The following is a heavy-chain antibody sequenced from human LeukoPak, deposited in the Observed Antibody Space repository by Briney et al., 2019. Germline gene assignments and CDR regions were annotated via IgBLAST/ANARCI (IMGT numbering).Heavy chain of an antibody. Sequence: SETLSLTCTVSGGSFSRGSYYWSWIRQPPGKGLEWIVYIHYSGSTNYNPSLKSRVTISVDTSKNQFSLKLSSVTAADTAIYYCARDSLGYYYGSGSYRNFDYWGQGTLVTVSS. V-gene: IGHV4-61*01. D-gene: IGHD3-10*01. CDR2: IHYSGST. CDR3: ARDSLGYYYGSGSYRNFDY. CDR1: GGSFSRGSYY. J-gene: IGHJ4*02.